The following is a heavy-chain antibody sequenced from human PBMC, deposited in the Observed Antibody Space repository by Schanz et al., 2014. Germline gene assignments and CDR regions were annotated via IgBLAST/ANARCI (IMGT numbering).Heavy chain of an antibody. CDR2: ISYDGSST. CDR3: AKGSVVVVAATLPFDY. Sequence: QVQLVESGGGVVQPGKALRLSCAASGFTFRSYTMHWVRQAPGKGLDWVAVISYDGSSTYYADSVKGRFTVSRDNSKNTLYLQMNSLRAEDTAVYYCAKGSVVVVAATLPFDYWGQGTLVTVSS. V-gene: IGHV3-30-3*01. D-gene: IGHD2-15*01. J-gene: IGHJ4*02. CDR1: GFTFRSYT.